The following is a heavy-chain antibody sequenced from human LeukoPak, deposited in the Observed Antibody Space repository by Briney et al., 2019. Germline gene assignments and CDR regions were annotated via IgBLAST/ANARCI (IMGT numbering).Heavy chain of an antibody. CDR1: GYTFTDYY. J-gene: IGHJ4*02. D-gene: IGHD2-2*01. CDR3: ARANFLYCSSSTCLFDY. CDR2: INPNDGDT. Sequence: ASVKVSCRASGYTFTDYYMHWVRQAPGQGFEWMGWINPNDGDTNYAQKFQGRVTMTRDTSISTAHMEVSRLRSDDTAVYYCARANFLYCSSSTCLFDYWGQGTLVTVSS. V-gene: IGHV1-2*02.